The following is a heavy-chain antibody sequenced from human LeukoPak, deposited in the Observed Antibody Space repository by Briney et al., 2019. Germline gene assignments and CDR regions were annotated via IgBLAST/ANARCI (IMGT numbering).Heavy chain of an antibody. CDR2: IYYSGST. CDR1: GGSISSYY. Sequence: SETLSLTCTVSGGSISSYYWSWIRQPPGKGLEWIGYIYYSGSTNYNPSLKSRVTISVDTSKNQFSLKLSSATAADTAVYYCARTVTTRAFDIWGQGTMVTVSS. J-gene: IGHJ3*02. CDR3: ARTVTTRAFDI. D-gene: IGHD4-17*01. V-gene: IGHV4-59*01.